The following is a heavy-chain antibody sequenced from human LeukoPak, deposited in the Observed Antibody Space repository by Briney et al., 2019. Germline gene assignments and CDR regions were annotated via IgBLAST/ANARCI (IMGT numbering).Heavy chain of an antibody. Sequence: GASLRLSCAASGFTFSSYAMSWVRQAPGKGLKWVSAISGSGGSTYYADSVKGRFTISRDNSKNTLYLQMNSLRAEDTAVYYCAKDGGYSYGQYYFDYWGQGTLVTVSS. V-gene: IGHV3-23*01. CDR2: ISGSGGST. CDR1: GFTFSSYA. J-gene: IGHJ4*02. D-gene: IGHD5-18*01. CDR3: AKDGGYSYGQYYFDY.